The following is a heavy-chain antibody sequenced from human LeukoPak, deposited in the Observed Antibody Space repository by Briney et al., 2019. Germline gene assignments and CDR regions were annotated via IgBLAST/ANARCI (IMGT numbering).Heavy chain of an antibody. J-gene: IGHJ4*02. Sequence: GGSLRLSCAASGFTFSSYEMNWVRQAPGKGLEWVSYISSSGSTIYYADSVKGRFTISRDNAKNSLYLQMNSLRAEDTAVYYCARVWVYLDYWGQGTLVTASS. CDR3: ARVWVYLDY. D-gene: IGHD3-10*01. V-gene: IGHV3-48*03. CDR1: GFTFSSYE. CDR2: ISSSGSTI.